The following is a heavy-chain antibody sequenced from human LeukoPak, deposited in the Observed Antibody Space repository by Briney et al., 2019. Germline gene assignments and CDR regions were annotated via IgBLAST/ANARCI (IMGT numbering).Heavy chain of an antibody. V-gene: IGHV3-21*01. CDR3: ARGSQYNNDSSGYYQAYDY. Sequence: GGSLRLSCAASGFTFSTYNMNWVRQAPGKGLEWVSSISSNSYIYYADSVKGRFTISRDNAKNSLYLQMNSLRADDTAVYDCARGSQYNNDSSGYYQAYDYWGQGTLVTVSS. CDR1: GFTFSTYN. D-gene: IGHD3-22*01. J-gene: IGHJ4*02. CDR2: ISSNSYI.